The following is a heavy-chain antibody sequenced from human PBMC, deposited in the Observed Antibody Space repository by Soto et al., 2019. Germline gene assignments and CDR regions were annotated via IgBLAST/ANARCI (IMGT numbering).Heavy chain of an antibody. J-gene: IGHJ6*02. D-gene: IGHD3-10*01. CDR1: GYSFTSYW. V-gene: IGHV5-10-1*01. Sequence: PGESLKISCKGSGYSFTSYWLSWVRQMPGKALEWMGRIDPSDSYTNYSPSFQGHVTISADKSISTAYLQWSSLKASDTAMHYFARYSGCYYKAYYYGKDFWGQGTTVTVSS. CDR2: IDPSDSYT. CDR3: ARYSGCYYKAYYYGKDF.